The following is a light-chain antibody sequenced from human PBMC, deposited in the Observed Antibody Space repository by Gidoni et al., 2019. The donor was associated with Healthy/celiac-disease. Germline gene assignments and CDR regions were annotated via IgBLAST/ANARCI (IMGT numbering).Light chain of an antibody. CDR1: QSVLYSSNNKNY. V-gene: IGKV4-1*01. CDR2: WAS. J-gene: IGKJ1*01. CDR3: QQYYSTPPQT. Sequence: DIVMTQSPASLAVSLGERATINCKSSQSVLYSSNNKNYLAWYQQKPGQPPKLLIYWASTRESGVPDRFSGSGSGTDFTLTISSLQAEDVAVYYCQQYYSTPPQTFXXXTKVEIK.